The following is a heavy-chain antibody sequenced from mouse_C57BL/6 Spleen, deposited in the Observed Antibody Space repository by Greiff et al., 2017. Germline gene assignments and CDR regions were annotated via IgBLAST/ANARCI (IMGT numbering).Heavy chain of an antibody. CDR3: TRGTHYYAMDY. J-gene: IGHJ4*01. CDR1: GFTFSSYA. CDR2: ISSGGDYI. Sequence: EVKLVESGEGLVKPGGSLKLSCAASGFTFSSYAMSWVRQTPEKRLEWVAYISSGGDYIYYADTVQGRFTISRDNARNTLYLQMSSLKSEDTAMYYCTRGTHYYAMDYWGQGTSVTVSS. V-gene: IGHV5-9-1*02. D-gene: IGHD3-3*01.